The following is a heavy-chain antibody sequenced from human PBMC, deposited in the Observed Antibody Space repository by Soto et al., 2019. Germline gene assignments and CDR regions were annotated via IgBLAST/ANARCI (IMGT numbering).Heavy chain of an antibody. V-gene: IGHV3-74*03. CDR1: GFDFNNYW. D-gene: IGHD4-17*01. CDR3: ARDQTTGDWFDA. CDR2: INGDGSDI. J-gene: IGHJ5*02. Sequence: EVQLVQSGGGLVQPGGSLRLSCGASGFDFNNYWMQWVRQDPGKGLVWVSRINGDGSDIKYADSVKGRFTISRDNAKNTVYLQMNSLRVEDTAVYYCARDQTTGDWFDAWGQGTLVTVSS.